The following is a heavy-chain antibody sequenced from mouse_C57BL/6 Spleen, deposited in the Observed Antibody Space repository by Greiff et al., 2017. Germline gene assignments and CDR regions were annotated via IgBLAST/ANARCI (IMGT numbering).Heavy chain of an antibody. Sequence: EVQLVESGGDLVKPGGSLKLSCAASGFTFSSYGMSWVRQTPDKRLEWVATISSGGSYTYYPDSVKGRFTISRDNTKNSLYLQLSSLQSEDTSIYYCARPDGYYFDYWGQGTTLTVSS. CDR2: ISSGGSYT. CDR3: ARPDGYYFDY. D-gene: IGHD2-3*01. CDR1: GFTFSSYG. J-gene: IGHJ2*01. V-gene: IGHV5-6*01.